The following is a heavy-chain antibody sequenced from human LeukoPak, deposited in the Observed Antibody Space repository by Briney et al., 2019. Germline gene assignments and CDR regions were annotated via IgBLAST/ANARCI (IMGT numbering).Heavy chain of an antibody. J-gene: IGHJ4*02. CDR1: DFSFSTYY. CDR3: AGTLAGATYYFNF. V-gene: IGHV3-23*01. D-gene: IGHD6-19*01. CDR2: ISDSGRYI. Sequence: GGSLRLSGVASDFSFSTYYMTSVRQAPGKGLEWVSSISDSGRYIFTADSMRGRFTISRDNSANTLYLQMYSLRVDDTATYFCAGTLAGATYYFNFWGQGTLVTVSS.